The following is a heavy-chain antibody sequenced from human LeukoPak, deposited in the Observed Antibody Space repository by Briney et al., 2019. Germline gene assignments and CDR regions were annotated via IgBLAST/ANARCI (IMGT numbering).Heavy chain of an antibody. V-gene: IGHV3-23*01. Sequence: GGSLRLSCAASGFTFSSYAMSWVRQAPGKGLEWVSAISGSGGSTYYADSVKGRFTISRDNSKNTLYLQMNSLRAEDTAVYYCARPPKDNDFSFDIWGQGTMITVSS. CDR1: GFTFSSYA. CDR3: ARPPKDNDFSFDI. J-gene: IGHJ3*02. CDR2: ISGSGGST. D-gene: IGHD3-3*01.